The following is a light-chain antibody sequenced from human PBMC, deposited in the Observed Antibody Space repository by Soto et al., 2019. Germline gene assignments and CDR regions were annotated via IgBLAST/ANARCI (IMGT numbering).Light chain of an antibody. CDR3: QQYNTSVT. J-gene: IGKJ1*01. CDR2: GAS. V-gene: IGKV3-15*01. Sequence: EIVMTQSPATLSVSPGERATLSCRASQSVSSNLVWYQQKPGQAPRLLIYGASTRATGIPARFSGSGSGTEFTLTISSLQSEDFAVYYCQQYNTSVTFGQGTKVDI. CDR1: QSVSSN.